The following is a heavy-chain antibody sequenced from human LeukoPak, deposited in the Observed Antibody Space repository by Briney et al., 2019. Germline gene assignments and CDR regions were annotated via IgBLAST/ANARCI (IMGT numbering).Heavy chain of an antibody. CDR2: ISAGGAGT. CDR1: GFTFSSYA. CDR3: AKAGYSSGRKYGMDV. D-gene: IGHD6-19*01. Sequence: GGSLRLSCAASGFTFSSYAMNWVRQAPGKGLEWVSTISAGGAGTYYADSVKGRFTISRDNSKNTLYVQMNSLRVEDTAVYYCAKAGYSSGRKYGMDVWGQGTTVTASS. V-gene: IGHV3-23*01. J-gene: IGHJ6*02.